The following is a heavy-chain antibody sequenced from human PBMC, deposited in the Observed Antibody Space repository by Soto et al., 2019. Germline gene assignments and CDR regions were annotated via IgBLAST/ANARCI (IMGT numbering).Heavy chain of an antibody. CDR2: IYYSGST. D-gene: IGHD3-10*01. CDR1: GGSISSSSYY. CDR3: ARDPYYYGSGSYYKDY. V-gene: IGHV4-39*07. J-gene: IGHJ4*02. Sequence: SETLSLTCTVSGGSISSSSYYWGWIRQPPGKNLEWIGNIYYSGSTYYNPSLKSRVTISVDTSKNQFSLKLSSVTAADTAVYYCARDPYYYGSGSYYKDYWGQGTLVTVSS.